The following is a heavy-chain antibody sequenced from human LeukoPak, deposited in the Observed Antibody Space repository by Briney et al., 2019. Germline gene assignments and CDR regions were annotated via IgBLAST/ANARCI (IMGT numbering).Heavy chain of an antibody. V-gene: IGHV4-59*01. CDR1: GGSISSYY. Sequence: PSETLSLTCTVSGGSISSYYWSWIRQPPGKGLEWIGYIYSSGSTNYNPSLKSRVTISVDTSKNQFSLKVTSVIAADTAVYYCARGGPPTVTRFDYWGQGILVTVSS. CDR3: ARGGPPTVTRFDY. D-gene: IGHD4-17*01. J-gene: IGHJ4*02. CDR2: IYSSGST.